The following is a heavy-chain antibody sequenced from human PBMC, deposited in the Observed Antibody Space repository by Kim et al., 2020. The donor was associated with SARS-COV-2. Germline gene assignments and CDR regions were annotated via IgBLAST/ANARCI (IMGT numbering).Heavy chain of an antibody. CDR2: ISYDGSNK. V-gene: IGHV3-30*04. CDR3: ARVGIAAWDAFDI. Sequence: GGSLRLSCAASGFTFSSYAMHWVRQAPGKGLEWVAVISYDGSNKYYADSVKGRFTISSDNSKNTLYLQMNSLRAEDTAVYYCARVGIAAWDAFDIWGQGTMVTVSS. D-gene: IGHD6-13*01. J-gene: IGHJ3*02. CDR1: GFTFSSYA.